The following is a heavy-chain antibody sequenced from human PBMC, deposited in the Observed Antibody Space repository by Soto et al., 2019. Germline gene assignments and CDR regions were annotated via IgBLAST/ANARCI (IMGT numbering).Heavy chain of an antibody. CDR2: IYYNGHT. J-gene: IGHJ4*02. D-gene: IGHD6-13*01. Sequence: SETLSLTCTVSGASVSSGRYYWSWIRQPPGKKLEWMGYIYYNGHTDYSPSLKSRVTISVDTSKNQFSLMLTSVTAADTAVYYCARVFSSTWFYYFDSWGQGTLVTV. CDR1: GASVSSGRYY. V-gene: IGHV4-61*01. CDR3: ARVFSSTWFYYFDS.